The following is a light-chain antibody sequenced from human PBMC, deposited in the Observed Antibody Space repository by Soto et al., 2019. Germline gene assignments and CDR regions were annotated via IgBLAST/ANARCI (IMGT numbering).Light chain of an antibody. CDR1: SSNIGGNS. CDR3: GSWDSSLSAYV. V-gene: IGLV1-51*01. CDR2: DDN. Sequence: QSVLTQPPSVSAAPGQKVTISCSGSSSNIGGNSVSWYQQLPGTAPKLLIYDDNKRPSGIPDRFSGSKSGTSATLGITGFQTGDESDYYCGSWDSSLSAYVFGNGTTVTVL. J-gene: IGLJ1*01.